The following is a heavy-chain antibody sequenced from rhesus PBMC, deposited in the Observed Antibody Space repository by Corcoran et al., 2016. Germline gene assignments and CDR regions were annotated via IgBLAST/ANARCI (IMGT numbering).Heavy chain of an antibody. CDR1: GGSISGYY. Sequence: QVQLQESGPGLVKPSETLSLTCAVSGGSISGYYWNWIRQPPGKGVEWIGYTGGSGANPYSNPPLKSRVTIATYTSKNQFSLKLTSVTAADTAMYYCARKTSWNTVSWGQGVLVIVSS. CDR2: TGGSGANP. D-gene: IGHD1-20*01. CDR3: ARKTSWNTVS. J-gene: IGHJ4*01. V-gene: IGHV4-165*02.